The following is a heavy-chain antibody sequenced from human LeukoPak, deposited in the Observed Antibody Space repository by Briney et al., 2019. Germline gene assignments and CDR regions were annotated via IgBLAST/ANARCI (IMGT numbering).Heavy chain of an antibody. D-gene: IGHD2-8*01. CDR2: ISGSGGNT. V-gene: IGHV3-23*01. J-gene: IGHJ4*02. CDR3: AKDRSCINGVCHEDFDY. Sequence: PGGSLRLSCAASGFIFSSYAMSWVRQAPGKGLEWVSSISGSGGNTYYADSVKGRFTISRDNSKNTVYLQMNSLRAEDTAVYYCAKDRSCINGVCHEDFDYWGQGTLVSVSS. CDR1: GFIFSSYA.